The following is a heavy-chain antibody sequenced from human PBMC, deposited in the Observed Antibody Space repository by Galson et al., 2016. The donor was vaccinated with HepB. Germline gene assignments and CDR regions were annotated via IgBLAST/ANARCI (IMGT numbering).Heavy chain of an antibody. V-gene: IGHV4-4*02. J-gene: IGHJ4*02. Sequence: SETLSLTCAVSGGSISSTNWWSWVRQPPGKGLEWIGEIYHSGSTNYNPSLKSRVTISVDNSKNQFSLKLSSVTAADTAVYYCARVRIAAADTFRHFDYWGQGTLVTVSS. CDR2: IYHSGST. CDR3: ARVRIAAADTFRHFDY. D-gene: IGHD6-13*01. CDR1: GGSISSTNW.